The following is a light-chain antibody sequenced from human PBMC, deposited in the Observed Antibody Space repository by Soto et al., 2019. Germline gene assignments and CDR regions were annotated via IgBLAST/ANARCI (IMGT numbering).Light chain of an antibody. CDR2: AAS. CDR1: ESISNK. J-gene: IGKJ3*01. CDR3: QQGYRTPFT. Sequence: DIEMTQSPSSVSASVGDRITITCRASESISNKLNWHQQKPGKAPALLISAASRLHSGVPSRFSGSGSGTDFTLTISSLQHEDFASYYCQQGYRTPFTFGPGTKVDFK. V-gene: IGKV1-39*01.